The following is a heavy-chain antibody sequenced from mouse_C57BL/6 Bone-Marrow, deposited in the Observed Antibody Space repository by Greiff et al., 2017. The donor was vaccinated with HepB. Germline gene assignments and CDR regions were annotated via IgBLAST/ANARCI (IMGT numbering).Heavy chain of an antibody. CDR2: INPYNGGT. V-gene: IGHV1-19*01. D-gene: IGHD3-1*01. Sequence: EVKLQESGPVLVKPGASVKMSCKASGYTFTDYYMNWVKQSHGKSLEWIGVINPYNGGTSYNQKFKGKATLTVDKSSSTAYMELNSLTSEDSAVYYCASGRATDAMDYWGQGTSVTVSS. J-gene: IGHJ4*01. CDR1: GYTFTDYY. CDR3: ASGRATDAMDY.